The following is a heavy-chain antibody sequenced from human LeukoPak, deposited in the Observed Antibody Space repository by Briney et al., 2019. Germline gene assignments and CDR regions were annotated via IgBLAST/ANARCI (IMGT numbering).Heavy chain of an antibody. CDR3: ATSWGPDTSAFRWGRDGMDV. V-gene: IGHV3-23*01. Sequence: GGSLRLSCAVSGLTFNNYAMSWVRQAPGKGLEWVSAISKSGDHTYYAASAKGRFTIYRDNSKNTQYLQMNSLRAEDTAVYYCATSWGPDTSAFRWGRDGMDVWGQGTTVIVS. D-gene: IGHD3-16*01. CDR1: GLTFNNYA. J-gene: IGHJ6*02. CDR2: ISKSGDHT.